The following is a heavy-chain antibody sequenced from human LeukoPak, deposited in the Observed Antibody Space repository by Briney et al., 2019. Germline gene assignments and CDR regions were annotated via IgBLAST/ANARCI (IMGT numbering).Heavy chain of an antibody. D-gene: IGHD5-18*01. J-gene: IGHJ4*02. CDR3: ARGPYSYGQMDY. CDR2: ISYDGSNK. Sequence: GRSLRLSCAASGFTFSSYAMHWVRQAPGKGLEWVAVISYDGSNKYYADSVKGRFTISRDNSKNTLYLQMDSLRAEDTAVYYCARGPYSYGQMDYWGQGTLVTVSS. CDR1: GFTFSSYA. V-gene: IGHV3-30-3*01.